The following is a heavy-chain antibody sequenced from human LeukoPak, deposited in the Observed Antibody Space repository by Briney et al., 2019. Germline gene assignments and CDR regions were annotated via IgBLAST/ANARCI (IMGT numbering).Heavy chain of an antibody. J-gene: IGHJ4*02. V-gene: IGHV3-23*01. CDR3: AKTDRIAAAGYYFDY. CDR2: ISGSGGST. D-gene: IGHD6-13*01. Sequence: GGSLRLSCAGSGFTFSSYAMSWVRLAPGKGLEWVSAISGSGGSTYYADSVKGRFTISRDNSKNTLYLQMNSLRAEDTAVYYCAKTDRIAAAGYYFDYWGQGTLVTVSS. CDR1: GFTFSSYA.